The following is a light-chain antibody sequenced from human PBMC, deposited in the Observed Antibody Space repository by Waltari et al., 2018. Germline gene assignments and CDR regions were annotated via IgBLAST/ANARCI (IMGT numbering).Light chain of an antibody. CDR3: QQRTNWPLT. Sequence: EIVLTPSPATLSLSPGERATLSCRASQSVSNFLAWYQQKPGQAPRLLIYDASRRAAGIPARFSGSGSGTDFTLTISRLEPEDFAVFYCQQRTNWPLTFGGGTKLEVK. CDR1: QSVSNF. CDR2: DAS. V-gene: IGKV3-11*01. J-gene: IGKJ4*01.